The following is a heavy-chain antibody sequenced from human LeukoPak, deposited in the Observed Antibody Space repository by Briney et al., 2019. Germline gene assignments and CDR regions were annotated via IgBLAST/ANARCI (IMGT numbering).Heavy chain of an antibody. D-gene: IGHD5-12*01. V-gene: IGHV3-53*01. CDR1: GFTVSSTY. CDR2: IYSDGKV. J-gene: IGHJ4*02. Sequence: PGGSLRLSCAASGFTVSSTYMSWVRQTPGKGLEWVSVIYSDGKVYYIDSVKGRFTISRDNAKNSLYLQMNSLRAEDTAVYYCATLVATTQFDYWGQGTLVTVSS. CDR3: ATLVATTQFDY.